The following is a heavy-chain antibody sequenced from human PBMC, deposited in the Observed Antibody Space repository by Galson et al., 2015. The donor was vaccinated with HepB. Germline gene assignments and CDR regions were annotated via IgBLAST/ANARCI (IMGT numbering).Heavy chain of an antibody. CDR3: AKWAKQLAFDS. V-gene: IGHV3-23*01. D-gene: IGHD6-6*01. Sequence: SLRLSCAASGFTFSSYAVGWVRRAPGKGLEWVSAIGASGGATYYADSVRGRFTISRDDSKNTLYLQMNSLRAEDTAVYYCAKWAKQLAFDSWGQGTLVTVSS. J-gene: IGHJ4*02. CDR1: GFTFSSYA. CDR2: IGASGGAT.